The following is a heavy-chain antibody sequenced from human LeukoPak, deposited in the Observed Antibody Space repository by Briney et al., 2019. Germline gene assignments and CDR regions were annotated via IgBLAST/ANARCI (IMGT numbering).Heavy chain of an antibody. J-gene: IGHJ3*02. CDR1: GFTFSSYE. V-gene: IGHV3-48*03. CDR3: ARDRLPLGYCSGGSCLGAFDI. CDR2: ISSSGSTI. Sequence: GGSLRLSCAASGFTFSSYEMNWVGQAPGKGLEWVSYISSSGSTIYYADSVKGRFTISRDNAKNSLYLQMNSLRAKDTAVYYCARDRLPLGYCSGGSCLGAFDIWGQGTMVTVSS. D-gene: IGHD2-15*01.